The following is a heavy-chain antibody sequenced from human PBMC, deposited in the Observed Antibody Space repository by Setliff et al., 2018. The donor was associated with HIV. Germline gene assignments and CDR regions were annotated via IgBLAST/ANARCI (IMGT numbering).Heavy chain of an antibody. J-gene: IGHJ4*02. V-gene: IGHV4-59*01. CDR3: ARGGVGYSYGYIPDY. CDR2: IYYSGST. CDR1: GGSISSYY. D-gene: IGHD5-18*01. Sequence: SETLSLTCTVSGGSISSYYWSWIRQPPGKGLEWIGYIYYSGSTNYNPSLKSRVTISVDTSKNQFSLKLSSVTAADTAVYYCARGGVGYSYGYIPDYWGQGTLVTVSS.